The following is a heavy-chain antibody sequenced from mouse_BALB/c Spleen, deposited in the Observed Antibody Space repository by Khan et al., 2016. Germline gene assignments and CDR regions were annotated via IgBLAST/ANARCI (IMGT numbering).Heavy chain of an antibody. CDR1: GYTFTNYG. J-gene: IGHJ2*01. CDR2: INTYTGEP. CDR3: ARSGDNYDFDY. V-gene: IGHV9-3-1*01. Sequence: QIQLVQSGPELKKPGETVKISCKASGYTFTNYGMNWVKQAPGKGLKWMGWINTYTGEPTYTDDFKERFAFSLETSVSTAYLQIINLKKEDTATYFGARSGDNYDFDYWGQGTTLTVSS. D-gene: IGHD1-3*01.